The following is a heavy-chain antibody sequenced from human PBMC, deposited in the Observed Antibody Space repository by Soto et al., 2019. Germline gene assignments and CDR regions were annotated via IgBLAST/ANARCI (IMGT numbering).Heavy chain of an antibody. J-gene: IGHJ4*02. CDR1: GGSISSRGYY. D-gene: IGHD3-10*01. V-gene: IGHV4-39*01. CDR2: INYSWTT. Sequence: QLQLQESGPGLVTPSETLSLTCSVSGGSISSRGYYWVWIRLPPGKGLEWIGSINYSWTTYYTSSLKSRLTRSLNTSTHQFSPKLTSETAPDTAENIWASMVQEYSNQLDYWGQGIAVVVSS. CDR3: ASMVQEYSNQLDY.